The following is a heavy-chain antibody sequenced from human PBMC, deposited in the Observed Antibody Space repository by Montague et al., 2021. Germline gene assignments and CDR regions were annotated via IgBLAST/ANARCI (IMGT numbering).Heavy chain of an antibody. Sequence: SETLSLTCTVSGGSVSSGSYYWSWIRQPPGKGLEWIGYVYYSGSTNYNPSLKSRVTISVDTSKNQFSLRLSSVTAADTAVYYCAGWGRTEKYYFDYWGQGTLVTVSS. CDR1: GGSVSSGSYY. J-gene: IGHJ4*02. CDR3: AGWGRTEKYYFDY. CDR2: VYYSGST. V-gene: IGHV4-61*01. D-gene: IGHD3-16*01.